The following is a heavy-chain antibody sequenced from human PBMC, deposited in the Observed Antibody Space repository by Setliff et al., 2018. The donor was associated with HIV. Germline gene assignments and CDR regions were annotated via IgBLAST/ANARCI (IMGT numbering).Heavy chain of an antibody. V-gene: IGHV1-3*01. CDR3: ARGVLLAAFDFDH. J-gene: IGHJ4*01. CDR2: INVGNGDT. D-gene: IGHD3-10*01. CDR1: GYTFTTYS. Sequence: ASVKVSCKASGYTFTTYSLHWVRQAPGQSLEWMGWINVGNGDTKYSRELQGRIIITRDTSANTAYMELSSLRFDDTAVYFCARGVLLAAFDFDHWGHGTLVTVSS.